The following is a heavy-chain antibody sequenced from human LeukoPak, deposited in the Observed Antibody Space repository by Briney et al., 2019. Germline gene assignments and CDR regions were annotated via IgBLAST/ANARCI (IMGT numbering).Heavy chain of an antibody. J-gene: IGHJ4*02. CDR2: ISSRSKYI. CDR1: GFSFSDYS. Sequence: PGGSLRLSCAASGFSFSDYSMNWVRQAPGKGLEWVSSISSRSKYIYYADSLKGRFIISRDNAKNSLYLQMNSLRADDTALYYCARHVETPLVYPGLLYWGQGALVTVSS. CDR3: ARHVETPLVYPGLLY. D-gene: IGHD5-18*01. V-gene: IGHV3-21*01.